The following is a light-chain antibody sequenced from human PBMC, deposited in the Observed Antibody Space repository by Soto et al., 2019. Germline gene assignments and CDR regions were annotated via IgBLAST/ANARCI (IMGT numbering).Light chain of an antibody. J-gene: IGKJ5*01. CDR2: AXA. CDR3: QHFKRVPLT. V-gene: IGKV1-9*01. CDR1: KGTSTL. Sequence: IQLTQSLPSLSAGQXYRVTITSRASKGTSTLLAXXQKXXRXPPHXXXAAXALLQRGCPSRCSGSGSATDFTLTISSLQPDYFANYYFQHFKRVPLTFGQGTRLEI.